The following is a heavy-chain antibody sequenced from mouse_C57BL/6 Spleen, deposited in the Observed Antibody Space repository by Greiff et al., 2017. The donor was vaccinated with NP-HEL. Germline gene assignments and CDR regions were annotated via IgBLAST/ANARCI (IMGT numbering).Heavy chain of an antibody. Sequence: VKLVESGPGLVQPSQSLSITCTVSGFSLTSYGVHWVRQSPGKGLEWLGVIWSGGGTDYNAAFISRLSISKDNTKSQVFFKMNSLQADDTAIYYCARSGYGSGGYFDYWGQGTTLTVSS. D-gene: IGHD1-1*01. V-gene: IGHV2-2*01. CDR2: IWSGGGT. J-gene: IGHJ2*01. CDR3: ARSGYGSGGYFDY. CDR1: GFSLTSYG.